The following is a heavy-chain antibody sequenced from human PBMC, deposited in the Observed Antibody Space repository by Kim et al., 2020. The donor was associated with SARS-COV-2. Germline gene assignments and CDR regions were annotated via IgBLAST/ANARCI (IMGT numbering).Heavy chain of an antibody. CDR2: ISGSGGST. D-gene: IGHD1-26*01. V-gene: IGHV3-23*01. Sequence: GGSLRLSCAASGFTFSSYAMSWVRQAPGKGLEWVSAISGSGGSTYYADSVKGRFTISRDNSKNTLYLQMNSLRAEDTAVYYCAKDRSGSYWPVGGSFDYWGQGTLVTVSS. CDR1: GFTFSSYA. J-gene: IGHJ4*02. CDR3: AKDRSGSYWPVGGSFDY.